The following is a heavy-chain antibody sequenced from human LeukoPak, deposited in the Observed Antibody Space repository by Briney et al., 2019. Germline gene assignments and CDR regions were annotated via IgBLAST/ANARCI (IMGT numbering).Heavy chain of an antibody. CDR2: IKSKTDGGTT. V-gene: IGHV3-15*01. D-gene: IGHD6-19*01. CDR1: GFTFSNAW. J-gene: IGHJ6*03. CDR3: TTDSARSTKGWSYYYYYYMDV. Sequence: PGGSLRLSCAASGFTFSNAWMSWVRQAPEKGLEWVGRIKSKTDGGTTDYAAPVKGRFTISRDDSKNTLYLQMNSLKTEDTAVYYCTTDSARSTKGWSYYYYYYMDVWGKGTTVTVSS.